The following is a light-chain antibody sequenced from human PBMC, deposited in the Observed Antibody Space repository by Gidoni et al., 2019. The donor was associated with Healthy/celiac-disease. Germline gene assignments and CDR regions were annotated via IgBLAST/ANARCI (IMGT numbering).Light chain of an antibody. CDR2: LTS. Sequence: DIVMTQSPLSLPVTPGEPASISCRSSQSLLHGGGNHYLAWYVQKPGQSPQLLIFLTSTRASGVPDRFSGSGSGTDFTLKISRVEAEDVGVYYCMQVLSVPLTFGGGTKVEIK. V-gene: IGKV2-28*01. CDR1: QSLLHGGGNHY. CDR3: MQVLSVPLT. J-gene: IGKJ4*01.